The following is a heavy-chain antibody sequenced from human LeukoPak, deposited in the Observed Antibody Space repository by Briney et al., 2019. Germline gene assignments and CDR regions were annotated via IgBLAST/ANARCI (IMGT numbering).Heavy chain of an antibody. V-gene: IGHV3-23*01. J-gene: IGHJ4*02. Sequence: PGGSLRLSCAASGFTFSSYAMSWVRQAPGKGLEWVSAISGSGGSTYYADSVKGRFTISRDNSKNTLYLQVNSLRAEDTAVYYCAKAPVYYYDSSGYVNYWGQGTLVTVSS. CDR3: AKAPVYYYDSSGYVNY. CDR1: GFTFSSYA. CDR2: ISGSGGST. D-gene: IGHD3-22*01.